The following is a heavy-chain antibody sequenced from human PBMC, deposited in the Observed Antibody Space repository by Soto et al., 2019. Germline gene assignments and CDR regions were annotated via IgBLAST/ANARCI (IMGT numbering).Heavy chain of an antibody. D-gene: IGHD6-13*01. CDR2: ISSNSAYI. J-gene: IGHJ5*02. CDR1: GFTFRSFT. Sequence: EVQLVESGGGLVKPGGSLRLSCAASGFTFRSFTMNWVRQPPGKGLEWVSTISSNSAYIYYTDALRGRFTISRDNAKNSLHLQMNSLRAEGTAVYYCTRDASRDSSARGWFDPWGPGTLVTVSS. CDR3: TRDASRDSSARGWFDP. V-gene: IGHV3-21*02.